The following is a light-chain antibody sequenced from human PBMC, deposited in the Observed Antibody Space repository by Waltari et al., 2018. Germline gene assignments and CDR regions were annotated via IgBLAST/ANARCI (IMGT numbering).Light chain of an antibody. CDR1: QSVGTY. CDR3: QQRTDWPPLT. V-gene: IGKV3-11*01. CDR2: DAS. J-gene: IGKJ4*01. Sequence: EIVLTQSPATLSLSPGERATLSCRASQSVGTYLAWYQKKPGKAPRLLISDASYRASGIPARFSGSGSGTDFTLTISSLEPEDFAIYYCQQRTDWPPLTFGGGTKVEIK.